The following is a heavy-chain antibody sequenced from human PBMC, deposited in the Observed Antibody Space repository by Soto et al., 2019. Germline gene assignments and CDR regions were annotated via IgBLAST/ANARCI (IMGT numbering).Heavy chain of an antibody. CDR2: ISAYNGNT. D-gene: IGHD5-12*01. CDR3: AREGGGGYDLFSYYSYGMDV. Sequence: QVQLVQSGAEVKKPGASVKVSCKASGYTFTSYGISWVRQAPGQGLEWMGWISAYNGNTNYAQKLQGRVTMTTDTATSTAYMELRSLRSDDTAVYYCAREGGGGYDLFSYYSYGMDVWGQGTTVTVSS. CDR1: GYTFTSYG. J-gene: IGHJ6*02. V-gene: IGHV1-18*01.